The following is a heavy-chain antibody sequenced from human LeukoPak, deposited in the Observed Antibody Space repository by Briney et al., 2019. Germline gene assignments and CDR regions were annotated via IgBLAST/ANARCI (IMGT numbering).Heavy chain of an antibody. CDR3: AREAEGSGSYYNDFGGGWFDP. Sequence: SETLSLTCTVSGGSISSGGYYWSWIRQHPGKGLEWIGYIYYSGSTYYNPSLKSRVTISVDTSKNQFSLKLSSVTAADTAVYYCAREAEGSGSYYNDFGGGWFDPWGQGTLVTVSS. CDR1: GGSISSGGYY. J-gene: IGHJ5*02. D-gene: IGHD3-10*01. V-gene: IGHV4-31*03. CDR2: IYYSGST.